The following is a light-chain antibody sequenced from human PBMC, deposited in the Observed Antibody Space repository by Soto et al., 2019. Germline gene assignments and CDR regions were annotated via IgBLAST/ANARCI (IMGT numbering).Light chain of an antibody. CDR2: NNN. CDR1: SSNIGGNI. V-gene: IGLV1-44*01. Sequence: QSVLTQPPSASGTPGQRVTISCSGSSSNIGGNIVNWYQQLPGTAPKLLIYNNNQRPSGVPDRFSGSKSGTSASLAISGLQSEDGADYYCAPWDDSLNGYVFGTGTRSPS. CDR3: APWDDSLNGYV. J-gene: IGLJ1*01.